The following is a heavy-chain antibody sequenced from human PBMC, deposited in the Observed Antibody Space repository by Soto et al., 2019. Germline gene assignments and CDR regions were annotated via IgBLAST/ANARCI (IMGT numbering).Heavy chain of an antibody. Sequence: PGESLKISCKGSGYSFTSYWIGWVRQMPGKGLEWMGIIYPGDSDTRYSPSFQGQVTISADKSISTAYLQWSSLKASDTAMYYCARRPYYYDSSGSIDYFDYWGQGTLVTVSS. CDR3: ARRPYYYDSSGSIDYFDY. V-gene: IGHV5-51*01. D-gene: IGHD3-22*01. J-gene: IGHJ4*02. CDR2: IYPGDSDT. CDR1: GYSFTSYW.